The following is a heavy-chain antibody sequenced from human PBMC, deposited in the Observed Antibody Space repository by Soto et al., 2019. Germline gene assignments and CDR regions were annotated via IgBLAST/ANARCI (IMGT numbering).Heavy chain of an antibody. CDR1: GYTFTSYA. V-gene: IGHV1-3*01. D-gene: IGHD3-3*01. CDR2: INAGNGNT. J-gene: IGHJ4*02. Sequence: QVQLVQSGAEVKKPGASVKVSCKASGYTFTSYAMHWVRQAPGQRLEWMGWINAGNGNTKYSQKFQGRVTITRDTSASTAYMELSSLRSEDTALYYCARDRSVLRFLEWLSRPAYYFDYWGQGTLVTVSS. CDR3: ARDRSVLRFLEWLSRPAYYFDY.